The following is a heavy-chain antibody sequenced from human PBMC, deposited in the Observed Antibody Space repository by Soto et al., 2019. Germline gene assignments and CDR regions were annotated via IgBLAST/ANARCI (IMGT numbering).Heavy chain of an antibody. CDR3: ASRGPRGSGYWAYAFDI. D-gene: IGHD3-22*01. V-gene: IGHV4-34*01. CDR1: GGSFSGYY. J-gene: IGHJ3*02. Sequence: SETLSLTCAVYGGSFSGYYWSWIRQPPGKGLEWIGEINHSGSTNYNPSLKSRVTISVDTSKNQFSLKLSSVTAADTAVYYCASRGPRGSGYWAYAFDIWGQGTMVTVSS. CDR2: INHSGST.